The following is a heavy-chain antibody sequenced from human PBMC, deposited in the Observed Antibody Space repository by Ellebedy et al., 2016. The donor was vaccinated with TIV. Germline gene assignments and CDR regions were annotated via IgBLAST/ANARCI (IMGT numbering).Heavy chain of an antibody. V-gene: IGHV3-9*01. CDR2: IGWHGGNL. Sequence: SLKISCAASKFTVSYNYMNWVRQAPGKGPEWVSGIGWHGGNLVYADSVKGRFTISRDNAKSSLYLQMNSLRAEDTAVYNCARVYDSYYFDYWGQGTLVTVSS. D-gene: IGHD3-3*01. CDR3: ARVYDSYYFDY. J-gene: IGHJ4*02. CDR1: KFTVSYNY.